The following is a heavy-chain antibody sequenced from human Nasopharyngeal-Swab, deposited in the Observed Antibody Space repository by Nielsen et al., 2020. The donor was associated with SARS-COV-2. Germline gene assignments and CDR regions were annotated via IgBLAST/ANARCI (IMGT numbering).Heavy chain of an antibody. D-gene: IGHD6-13*01. Sequence: GESLKISCEASGFTFESYGMTWVRQAPGKGLEWVSTISGSGDNTHYADSVRGRFTISRDNSQRTVFLQMTSLRAEDTALYYCAKDPSAAMDVWVKGTTVIVSS. CDR3: AKDPSAAMDV. CDR2: ISGSGDNT. CDR1: GFTFESYG. J-gene: IGHJ6*03. V-gene: IGHV3-23*01.